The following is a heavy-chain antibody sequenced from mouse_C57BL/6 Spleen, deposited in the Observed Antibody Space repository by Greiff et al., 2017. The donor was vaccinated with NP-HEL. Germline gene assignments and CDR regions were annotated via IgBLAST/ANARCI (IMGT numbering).Heavy chain of an antibody. V-gene: IGHV5-15*01. J-gene: IGHJ3*01. Sequence: EVKLVESGGGLVQPGGSLKLSCAASGFTFSDYGMAWVRQAPRKGPEWVAFISNLAYSIYYADTVTGRFTISRENAKNTLYLEMSSLRSEDTAMYYCARHDGYGFAYWGQGTLVTVSA. CDR2: ISNLAYSI. CDR3: ARHDGYGFAY. D-gene: IGHD2-3*01. CDR1: GFTFSDYG.